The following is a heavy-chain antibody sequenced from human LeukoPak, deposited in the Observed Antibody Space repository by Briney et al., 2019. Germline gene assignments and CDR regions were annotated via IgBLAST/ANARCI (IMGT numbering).Heavy chain of an antibody. CDR1: GYTFTIYG. Sequence: ASVTVSFTSSGYTFTIYGISWVRQAPGQGREWMGWISAYNGNTNYAQKLQGRVTMTTDTSTSTAYMELRSLRSDDTAVYYCARTPQSYDFWSGYPAYYYYYYMDVWGKGTTVTVSS. CDR2: ISAYNGNT. D-gene: IGHD3-3*01. J-gene: IGHJ6*03. V-gene: IGHV1-18*01. CDR3: ARTPQSYDFWSGYPAYYYYYYMDV.